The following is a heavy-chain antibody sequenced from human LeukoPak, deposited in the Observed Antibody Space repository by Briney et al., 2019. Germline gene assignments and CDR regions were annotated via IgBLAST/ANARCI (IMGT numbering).Heavy chain of an antibody. Sequence: GGSLRLSCAASGFTFSSYSMNWVRQAPGKGLEWVSYISSSSSTIYYADSVKGRFTISRDNSKNTLYLQMNSLRAEDTAVYYCAKSSGWYGFDYWGQGTLVTVSS. V-gene: IGHV3-48*01. CDR2: ISSSSSTI. CDR1: GFTFSSYS. D-gene: IGHD6-19*01. J-gene: IGHJ4*02. CDR3: AKSSGWYGFDY.